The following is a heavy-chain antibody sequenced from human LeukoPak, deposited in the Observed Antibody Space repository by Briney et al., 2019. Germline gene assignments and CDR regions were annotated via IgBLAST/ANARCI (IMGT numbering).Heavy chain of an antibody. V-gene: IGHV4-59*08. CDR3: ARVEGWFDP. D-gene: IGHD3-3*01. CDR2: IYYSGST. Sequence: SETLSLTCTVSGGSISSYYWSWIRQPPGKGLEWIGYIYYSGSTYYNPSLKSRVTISVDTSKNQFSLKLSSVTAAGTAVYYCARVEGWFDPWGQGTLVTVSS. J-gene: IGHJ5*02. CDR1: GGSISSYY.